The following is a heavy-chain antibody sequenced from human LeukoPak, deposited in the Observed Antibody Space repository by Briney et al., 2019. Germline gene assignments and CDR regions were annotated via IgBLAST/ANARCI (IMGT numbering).Heavy chain of an antibody. J-gene: IGHJ4*02. V-gene: IGHV3-30*04. CDR3: ARDDYGGFDY. D-gene: IGHD4-17*01. CDR2: VSYDGSNR. Sequence: PGGSLRLSCAASGLTFSSYTMHWVRQAPGKGLEWVAVVSYDGSNRYYPGSVKGRFTISRDNSKDTLYLQMNSLRAEDTAVYYCARDDYGGFDYWGQGTLVTVSS. CDR1: GLTFSSYT.